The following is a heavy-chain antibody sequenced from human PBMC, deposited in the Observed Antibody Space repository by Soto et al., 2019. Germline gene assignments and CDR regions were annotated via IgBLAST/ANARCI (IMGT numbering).Heavy chain of an antibody. CDR2: INYSGST. Sequence: SETLSLTCTVSGGSISSGDYYWSWIRQPPGKGLEWIGYINYSGSTYYNPSLKSRVTISVDTSKNQFSLKLSSVTAADPAVYYCARDRAYYYDSSGYRWFDPWGQGTLVTVSS. D-gene: IGHD3-22*01. V-gene: IGHV4-30-4*01. CDR1: GGSISSGDYY. CDR3: ARDRAYYYDSSGYRWFDP. J-gene: IGHJ5*02.